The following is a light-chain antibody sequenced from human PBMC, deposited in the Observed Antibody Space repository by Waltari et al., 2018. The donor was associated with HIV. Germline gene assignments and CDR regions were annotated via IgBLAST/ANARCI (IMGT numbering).Light chain of an antibody. Sequence: QSALTQPASVSGSPGQSITISCTGSSSDVGSYNLVSWYQHHPHKAPQVVIYEVTKRPSVFSNRFPGSKSGNTASLTISGLQAEDESDYYCCSYAGSRGAVFGGGTKLTVL. J-gene: IGLJ2*01. V-gene: IGLV2-23*02. CDR2: EVT. CDR3: CSYAGSRGAV. CDR1: SSDVGSYNL.